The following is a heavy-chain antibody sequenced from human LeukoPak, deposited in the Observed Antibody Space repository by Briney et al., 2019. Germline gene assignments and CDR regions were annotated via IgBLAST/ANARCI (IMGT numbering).Heavy chain of an antibody. CDR1: GFTFSSYG. CDR3: ARSLLTIFGVVTQDLYGIDV. CDR2: IWYDGSNK. V-gene: IGHV3-33*01. J-gene: IGHJ6*02. Sequence: GGSLRLSCAASGFTFSSYGMHWVRQAPGKGLEWVAVIWYDGSNKYYADSVKGRFTISRDNSKNTLYLQMNSLRAEDTAVYYCARSLLTIFGVVTQDLYGIDVWGQGTTVTVSS. D-gene: IGHD3-3*01.